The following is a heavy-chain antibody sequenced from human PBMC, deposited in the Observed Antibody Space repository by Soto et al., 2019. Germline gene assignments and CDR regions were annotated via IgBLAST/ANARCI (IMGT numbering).Heavy chain of an antibody. CDR1: GFTFSSYG. D-gene: IGHD4-17*01. Sequence: GGSLRLSCAASGFTFSSYGMHWVRQAPGKGLEWVAVISYDGSNKYYADSVKGRFTISRDNSKNTLYLQMNSLRAEDTAVYYCAKWSGQPVAFDIWGQGTMVTVSS. CDR2: ISYDGSNK. CDR3: AKWSGQPVAFDI. V-gene: IGHV3-30*18. J-gene: IGHJ3*02.